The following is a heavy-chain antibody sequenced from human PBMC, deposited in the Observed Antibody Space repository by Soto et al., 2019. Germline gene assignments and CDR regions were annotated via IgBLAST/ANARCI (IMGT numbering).Heavy chain of an antibody. V-gene: IGHV3-23*01. Sequence: EVQLLESGGGLVQPGGSLRLSCVASGITFNNYALSWVRQAPGKGREWVSAISGSAVSTYYADSVKGRFTVSRDNSRSTLYLHMNSLRADDTAIYYCAKEAGGGTAMVTSYFDYWGQGTLVTVSS. CDR1: GITFNNYA. D-gene: IGHD5-18*01. J-gene: IGHJ4*02. CDR2: ISGSAVST. CDR3: AKEAGGGTAMVTSYFDY.